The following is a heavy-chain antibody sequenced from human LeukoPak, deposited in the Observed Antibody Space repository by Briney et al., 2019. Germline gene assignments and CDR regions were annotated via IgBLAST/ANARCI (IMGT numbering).Heavy chain of an antibody. CDR2: INPSGGST. CDR3: ARYGETHDYGGINWFDP. D-gene: IGHD4-23*01. Sequence: ASVKVSCTASGYTFTRYYMHWGRHAPGQGLEWRGIINPSGGSTSYAQKYQRRVTMPRDTSTSTVYMELSSLRSEDTAVYYCARYGETHDYGGINWFDPWGQGTLVTVSS. CDR1: GYTFTRYY. J-gene: IGHJ5*02. V-gene: IGHV1-46*01.